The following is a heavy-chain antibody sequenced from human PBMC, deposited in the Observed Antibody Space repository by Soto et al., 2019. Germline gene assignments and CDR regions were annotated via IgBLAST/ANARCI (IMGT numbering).Heavy chain of an antibody. CDR1: GPAFPASG. Sequence: SVKVSCKGSGPAFPASGVQWVRQTRGQRLEWMGWILGGSGDTNYSEKCQDRVAVSRDRSTSTDYMEMSGLRSEDTFREYFGAYSSCFYRAFDYWGQGDTVHVSS. CDR3: GAYSSCFYRAFDY. D-gene: IGHD3-22*01. J-gene: IGHJ4*02. V-gene: IGHV1-58*01. CDR2: ILGGSGDT.